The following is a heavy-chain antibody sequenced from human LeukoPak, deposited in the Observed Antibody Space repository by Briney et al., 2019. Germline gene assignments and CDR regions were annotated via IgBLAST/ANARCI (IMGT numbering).Heavy chain of an antibody. Sequence: GGSLRLSCAASGFPFTTYAMSWVRQAPGKGLEWVSAISGSDGGTHYADSVKGRFTISRDNAKNTLYLQMNSLRAEDTAVYYCARDGVWESVVVFISWGQGTLVTVSS. D-gene: IGHD2-21*01. CDR1: GFPFTTYA. CDR2: ISGSDGGT. J-gene: IGHJ5*02. V-gene: IGHV3-23*01. CDR3: ARDGVWESVVVFIS.